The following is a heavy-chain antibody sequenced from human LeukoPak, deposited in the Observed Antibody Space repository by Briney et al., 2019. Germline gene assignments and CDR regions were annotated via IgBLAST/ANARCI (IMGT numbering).Heavy chain of an antibody. CDR1: GFTFSSYS. D-gene: IGHD3-10*01. V-gene: IGHV3-48*01. CDR2: ISSDSRTI. CDR3: AKGRDAFDI. J-gene: IGHJ3*02. Sequence: PGGSLRLSCAASGFTFSSYSMNWVRQAPGKGLEWVSYISSDSRTIYYADSVKGRFTISRDNAKNSLFLQMNSLRAEDTAVYYCAKGRDAFDIWGQGTMVTVSS.